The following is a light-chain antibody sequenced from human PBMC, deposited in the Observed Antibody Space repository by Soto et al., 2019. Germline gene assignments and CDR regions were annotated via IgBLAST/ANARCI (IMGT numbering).Light chain of an antibody. V-gene: IGKV3-11*01. CDR2: DST. Sequence: VLTQSPATLSLSPGERATLSCRASQSIHTSLAWYQQKPGQPPRLVVYDSTLRANGVPDRFGGSRSGTECTLTINNLQPEDFAVYYCQQRNFWPPITFGQGTRLEI. J-gene: IGKJ5*01. CDR3: QQRNFWPPIT. CDR1: QSIHTS.